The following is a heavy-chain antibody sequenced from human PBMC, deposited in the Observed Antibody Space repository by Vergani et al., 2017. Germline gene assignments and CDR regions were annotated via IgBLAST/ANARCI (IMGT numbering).Heavy chain of an antibody. Sequence: VQLVESGGGLIQPEGSLRLSCAASGFTVSSNYMSWVRQAPGKGLEWVSVIYSGGSTYYADSVKGRFTISRDNSKNTLYLQMNSLRAEDTAVYYCARDSSTLPYYYYYMDVWGKGTTVTVSS. V-gene: IGHV3-53*01. J-gene: IGHJ6*03. D-gene: IGHD2-2*01. CDR3: ARDSSTLPYYYYYMDV. CDR2: IYSGGST. CDR1: GFTVSSNY.